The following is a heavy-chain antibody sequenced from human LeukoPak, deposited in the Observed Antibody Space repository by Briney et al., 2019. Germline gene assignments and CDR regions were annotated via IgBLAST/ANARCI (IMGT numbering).Heavy chain of an antibody. CDR2: IYHSGST. D-gene: IGHD3-16*01. Sequence: PSETLPLTCAVSGGSISSGGYSWSWIRQPPGKGLEWIGYIYHSGSTYYNPSLKSRVTMSVDRSKNQFSLKLSSVTAADTAVYYCARGSGFADYWGQGTLVTVSS. V-gene: IGHV4-30-2*01. CDR3: ARGSGFADY. CDR1: GGSISSGGYS. J-gene: IGHJ4*02.